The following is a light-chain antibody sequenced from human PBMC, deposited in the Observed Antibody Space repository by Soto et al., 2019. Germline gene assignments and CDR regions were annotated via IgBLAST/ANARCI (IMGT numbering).Light chain of an antibody. Sequence: EIVMTQSPATLYVSPGERATLSCRASQSVSSNLAWYQQKPGQAPRLLIYGASTRATGIPARFSGSGSGTEFTLTISSLQSEDFAVYYCQQYNYWPPWTFGQGTKVDIK. CDR1: QSVSSN. J-gene: IGKJ1*01. CDR3: QQYNYWPPWT. CDR2: GAS. V-gene: IGKV3-15*01.